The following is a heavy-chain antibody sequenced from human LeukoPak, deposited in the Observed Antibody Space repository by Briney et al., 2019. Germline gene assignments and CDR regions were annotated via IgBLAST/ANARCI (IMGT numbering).Heavy chain of an antibody. V-gene: IGHV4-34*01. CDR3: ARDGAVAGRYWYFDL. J-gene: IGHJ2*01. D-gene: IGHD6-19*01. CDR1: GGSFSGYY. Sequence: SETLSLTCAVYGGSFSGYYWSWIRQPPGKGLEWIGEINHSGSTNYNPSLKNRVTISVDTSKNQFSLKLSSMTAADTAVYYCARDGAVAGRYWYFDLWGRGALVTVSS. CDR2: INHSGST.